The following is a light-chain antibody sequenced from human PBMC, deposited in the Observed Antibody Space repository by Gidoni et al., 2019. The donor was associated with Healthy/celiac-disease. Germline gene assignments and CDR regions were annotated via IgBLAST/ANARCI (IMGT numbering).Light chain of an antibody. CDR2: DVS. CDR3: CSYAGSYTWV. J-gene: IGLJ2*01. Sequence: QSALTQPRSASGSPGPSVTISCTGTSSDVGGYNYVSWYQQPPAKAPNLMIYDVSKRPSGVPDRFSGSKSGNTASLTISGLQAEDEAEYYCCSYAGSYTWVFGGGTQLTVL. CDR1: SSDVGGYNY. V-gene: IGLV2-11*01.